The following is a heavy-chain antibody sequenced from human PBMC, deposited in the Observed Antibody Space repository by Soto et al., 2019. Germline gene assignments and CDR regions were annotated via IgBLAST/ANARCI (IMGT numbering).Heavy chain of an antibody. CDR2: ISPMFGTP. D-gene: IGHD1-26*01. V-gene: IGHV1-69*01. CDR3: ARGRDQPPVGLYFDS. Sequence: QVQLVQSGAEVKKPGSSVKVSCKASGDAFTNYIFDWVRQAPGQGLEWMGGISPMFGTPKYAQTFQDRVTISADVSTGTAYLELTSLIFDDTAVYYCARGRDQPPVGLYFDSWGEGTRVTVSS. J-gene: IGHJ4*02. CDR1: GDAFTNYI.